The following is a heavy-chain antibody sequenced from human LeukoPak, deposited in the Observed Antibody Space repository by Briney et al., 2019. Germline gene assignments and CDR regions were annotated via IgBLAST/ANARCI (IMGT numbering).Heavy chain of an antibody. CDR2: IYTSGTT. D-gene: IGHD3-10*01. V-gene: IGHV4-61*02. CDR3: ARSRRKGSYDY. CDR1: GGSIISGTYY. J-gene: IGHJ4*02. Sequence: PSQTLSLTCTVSGGSIISGTYYWSWIRQPAGKGLEWLGRIYTSGTTDYNPSLKSRVTISLDTSKNQFSLKLSSVTAADTAVYYCARSRRKGSYDYWGQGTLVTVSS.